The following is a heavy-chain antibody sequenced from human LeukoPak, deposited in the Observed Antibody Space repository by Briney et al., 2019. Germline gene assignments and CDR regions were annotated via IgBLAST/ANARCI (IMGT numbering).Heavy chain of an antibody. J-gene: IGHJ4*02. CDR1: GFTFDDYA. D-gene: IGHD3-10*01. CDR3: AKDIAATDGSGSPQDY. V-gene: IGHV3-9*01. Sequence: GRSLRLSCAASGFTFDDYAMHWVRQAPGKGLEWVSGISWNSGSIGYADSVKGRFTISRDNAKNSLYLQMNSLRAEDTALYYCAKDIAATDGSGSPQDYWGQGTLVTVSS. CDR2: ISWNSGSI.